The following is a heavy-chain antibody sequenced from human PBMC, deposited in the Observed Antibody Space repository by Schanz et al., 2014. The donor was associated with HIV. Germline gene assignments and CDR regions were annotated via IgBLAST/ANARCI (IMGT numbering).Heavy chain of an antibody. CDR3: AREPSFSGLDV. Sequence: QVQLVQSGAEVTKPGSSVKVSCKASGGTFSNYAISWVRQAPGQGLEWMGWFNPNRGGRIYPQKFEGRVTMTRDTSISTAYMELSSLRYDDTAVYYCAREPSFSGLDVWGQGTTVIVSS. CDR2: FNPNRGGR. V-gene: IGHV1-2*02. CDR1: GGTFSNYA. J-gene: IGHJ6*02. D-gene: IGHD6-6*01.